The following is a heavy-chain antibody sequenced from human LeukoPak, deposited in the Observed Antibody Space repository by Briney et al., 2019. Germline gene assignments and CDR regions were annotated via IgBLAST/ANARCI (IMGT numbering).Heavy chain of an antibody. J-gene: IGHJ4*02. CDR2: IIPIFGTA. Sequence: SVKVSCKASGGTFSSYAISWVRQAPGQGLGWMGGIIPIFGTANYAQKFQGRVTITADESTSTAYMELSSLRSEDTAVYYCAREVDTQRYCSGGSCYSMHYWGQGTLVTVSS. D-gene: IGHD2-15*01. V-gene: IGHV1-69*01. CDR3: AREVDTQRYCSGGSCYSMHY. CDR1: GGTFSSYA.